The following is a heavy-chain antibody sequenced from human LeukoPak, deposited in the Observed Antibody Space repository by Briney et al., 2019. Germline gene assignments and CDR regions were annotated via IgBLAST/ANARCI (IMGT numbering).Heavy chain of an antibody. D-gene: IGHD3-10*01. CDR2: ISSSGSTI. Sequence: GGSLTLSCAASGFTFSDYYMSWIRQAPGKGLEWVSYISSSGSTIYYADSVSGRFTTSRDNAKKSLYLQMNSLRAEDTAVYYCASLGRYYYGSGSYYTPYFDFWGQGTLVTVSS. CDR1: GFTFSDYY. V-gene: IGHV3-11*04. J-gene: IGHJ4*02. CDR3: ASLGRYYYGSGSYYTPYFDF.